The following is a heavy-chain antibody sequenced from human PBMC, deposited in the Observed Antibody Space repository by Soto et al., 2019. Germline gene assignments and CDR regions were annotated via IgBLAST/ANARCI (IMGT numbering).Heavy chain of an antibody. Sequence: SETLSLTCAVSGGSISSYYWSWIRQPPGKGLEWIGYIYYSGSTNYNPSHKSRVNISVDTSKNQFSLKLSSVTAADTAVYYCAVVPAARNYYYYGIDDWGQGTMVTVSS. CDR2: IYYSGST. CDR1: GGSISSYY. J-gene: IGHJ6*02. V-gene: IGHV4-59*01. D-gene: IGHD2-2*01. CDR3: AVVPAARNYYYYGIDD.